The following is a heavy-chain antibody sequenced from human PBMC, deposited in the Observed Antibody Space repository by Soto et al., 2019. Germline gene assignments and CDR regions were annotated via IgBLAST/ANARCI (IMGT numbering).Heavy chain of an antibody. D-gene: IGHD2-8*02. CDR2: INAGNGNT. V-gene: IGHV1-3*01. J-gene: IGHJ4*02. CDR1: GYTFTSYA. CDR3: AGGPGARTLFDY. Sequence: ASVKVSCKASGYTFTSYAMHWVRQAPGQRLEWMGWINAGNGNTKYSQKFQGRVTITRDTSASTAYMELSSLRSEDTAVYYCAGGPGARTLFDYWGQGTLVTVSS.